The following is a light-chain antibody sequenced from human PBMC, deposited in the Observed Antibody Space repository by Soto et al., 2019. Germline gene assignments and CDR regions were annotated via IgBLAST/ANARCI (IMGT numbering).Light chain of an antibody. V-gene: IGLV2-14*01. Sequence: QSVLTQPASVSGSPGQSITISCTGSSSDVGGYNYVSWYQQHPGKAPKLMIYDVSHRPAGVSNCFAGSKSGNTASLTISGLQAEDEDDYYCSSYTRTTLVVFGGGTKLTVL. CDR3: SSYTRTTLVV. J-gene: IGLJ2*01. CDR1: SSDVGGYNY. CDR2: DVS.